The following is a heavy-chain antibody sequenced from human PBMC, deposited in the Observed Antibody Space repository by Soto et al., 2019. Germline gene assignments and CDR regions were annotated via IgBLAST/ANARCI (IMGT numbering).Heavy chain of an antibody. D-gene: IGHD2-15*01. CDR3: AKDPGGYCSGGSCYTPRDYYYYGMDV. Sequence: GGSLRLSCAASGSTLSSYAMSWVRQAPGKGLEWVSAISGSGGSTYYADSVKGRFTISRDNSKNTLYLQMNSLRAEDTAVYYCAKDPGGYCSGGSCYTPRDYYYYGMDVWGQGTTVTVSS. CDR1: GSTLSSYA. J-gene: IGHJ6*02. CDR2: ISGSGGST. V-gene: IGHV3-23*01.